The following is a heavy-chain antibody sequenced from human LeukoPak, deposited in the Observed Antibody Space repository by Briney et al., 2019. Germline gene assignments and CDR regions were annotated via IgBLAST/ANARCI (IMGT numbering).Heavy chain of an antibody. V-gene: IGHV3-21*04. CDR3: AKDRDYSGSYLANPGPFDP. J-gene: IGHJ5*02. CDR2: ISSSSSYI. D-gene: IGHD1-26*01. Sequence: PGGSLRLSCAASGFTFSSYSMNWVRQAPGKGLEWVSSISSSSSYIYYADSAKGRFTISRDNAKNSLYLQMNSLRAEDTAVYYCAKDRDYSGSYLANPGPFDPWGQGTLVTVSS. CDR1: GFTFSSYS.